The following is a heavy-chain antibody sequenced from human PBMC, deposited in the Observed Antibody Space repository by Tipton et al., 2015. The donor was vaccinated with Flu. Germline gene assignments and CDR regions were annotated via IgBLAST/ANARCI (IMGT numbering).Heavy chain of an antibody. D-gene: IGHD1-26*01. CDR1: GFTFSSYS. V-gene: IGHV3-15*01. Sequence: QLVQSGGGLVKPGGSLRLSCAASGFTFSSYSMNWVRQAPGKGLEWVGRIKSKTDGGTRDFPAPVKGRFAISRDDSKNTLYLQMDSLKTEDTAVYYCTAGVGATDHDYWGQGTLVTVSS. CDR2: IKSKTDGGTR. CDR3: TAGVGATDHDY. J-gene: IGHJ4*02.